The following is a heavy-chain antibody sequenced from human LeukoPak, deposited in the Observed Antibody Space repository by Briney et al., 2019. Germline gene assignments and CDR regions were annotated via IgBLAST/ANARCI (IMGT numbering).Heavy chain of an antibody. CDR2: IKVDGSEI. V-gene: IGHV3-7*01. CDR1: GFTFISYW. CDR3: AKVDDYGWFDS. Sequence: PGGSLRLSCAASGFTFISYWMGWLRQAPGKGLEWVANIKVDGSEIYYVDSVKGRFTISRDNAKNSLYLQVSSLRAEDTDVYYCAKVDDYGWFDSWGQGTLLTVSS. J-gene: IGHJ5*01. D-gene: IGHD4-17*01.